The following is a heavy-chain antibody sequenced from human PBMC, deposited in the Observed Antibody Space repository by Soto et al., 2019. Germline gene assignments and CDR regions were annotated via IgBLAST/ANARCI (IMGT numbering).Heavy chain of an antibody. V-gene: IGHV3-74*01. CDR3: ASGLVGHSANRHDY. D-gene: IGHD2-15*01. CDR2: INSDGSTI. Sequence: GGSLRLSCAASGFTFNRNWMHWVRQTPGKGLMWVARINSDGSTIDYADYVKGRVTISRDNPKNTLYLHMNNLRAEDSAVYYCASGLVGHSANRHDYWGQGSLVTVSS. CDR1: GFTFNRNW. J-gene: IGHJ4*02.